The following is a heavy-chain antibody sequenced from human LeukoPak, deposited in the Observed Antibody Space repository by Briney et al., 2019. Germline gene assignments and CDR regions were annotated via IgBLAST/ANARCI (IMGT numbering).Heavy chain of an antibody. CDR3: SGCPPRRHDGFNYHTYYGFDV. Sequence: SETLSLTCTVSGASMNDYYWSWIRHSPGKGLEWIGYIYNGVSTNYKPSLKSRVAMFLDTSKNQFSLNLYSVTAADTAVYYCSGCPPRRHDGFNYHTYYGFDVWGQGTTVIVSS. CDR1: GASMNDYY. J-gene: IGHJ6*02. CDR2: IYNGVST. V-gene: IGHV4-59*01. D-gene: IGHD5-24*01.